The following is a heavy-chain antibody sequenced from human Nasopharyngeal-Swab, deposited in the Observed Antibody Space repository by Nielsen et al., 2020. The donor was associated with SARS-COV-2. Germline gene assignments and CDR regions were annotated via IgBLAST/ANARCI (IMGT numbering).Heavy chain of an antibody. V-gene: IGHV1-18*01. D-gene: IGHD1-26*01. Sequence: ASVKVSCKASGYTFTSYGISWVRQAPGQGLEWMGWISGNIGTTKYAQNLQGRVTMTTDTSTSTAYMELRNLRSDDTAVYYCARGSTLIDYWGQGTLVTVSS. J-gene: IGHJ4*02. CDR2: ISGNIGTT. CDR3: ARGSTLIDY. CDR1: GYTFTSYG.